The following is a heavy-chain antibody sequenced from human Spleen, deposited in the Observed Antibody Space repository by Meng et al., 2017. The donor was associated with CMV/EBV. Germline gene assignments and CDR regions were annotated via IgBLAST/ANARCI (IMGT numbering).Heavy chain of an antibody. CDR1: GFTFSGYW. CDR3: AKGGESYGMDV. D-gene: IGHD3-16*01. Sequence: GGSLRLSCAASGFTFSGYWMHWVRQAPGKGLEWVSAISGSGGSTYYADSVKGRFTISRDNSKNTLYLQMNSLRAEDTAVYYCAKGGESYGMDVWGQGTTVTVSS. V-gene: IGHV3-23*01. CDR2: ISGSGGST. J-gene: IGHJ6*02.